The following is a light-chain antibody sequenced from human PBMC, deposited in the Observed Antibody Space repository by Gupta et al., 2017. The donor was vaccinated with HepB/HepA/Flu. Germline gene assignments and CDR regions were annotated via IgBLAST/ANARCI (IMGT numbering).Light chain of an antibody. J-gene: IGKJ4*01. Sequence: VTITCQASQDIVNFLNWYQHKPGKAPKLLISDASNLETGVPSRFSGSGSGTDFTFTISSLQPEDISTYYCQYYDNLPRLTFGGGTKVEIK. CDR2: DAS. CDR3: QYYDNLPRLT. V-gene: IGKV1-33*01. CDR1: QDIVNF.